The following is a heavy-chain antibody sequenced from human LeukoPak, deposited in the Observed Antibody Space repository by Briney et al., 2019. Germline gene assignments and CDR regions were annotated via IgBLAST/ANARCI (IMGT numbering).Heavy chain of an antibody. J-gene: IGHJ4*02. CDR1: GYTFTGYY. D-gene: IGHD3-22*01. V-gene: IGHV1-2*02. CDR3: AREYYYDSSGYSSLRS. CDR2: INPNSGGT. Sequence: ASVKVSCKASGYTFTGYYMHWVRQAPGQGLEWMGWINPNSGGTNYAQKFQGRVTMTRDTSISTAYMELSRLRSDDTAVYYCAREYYYDSSGYSSLRSWGQGTLVTVSS.